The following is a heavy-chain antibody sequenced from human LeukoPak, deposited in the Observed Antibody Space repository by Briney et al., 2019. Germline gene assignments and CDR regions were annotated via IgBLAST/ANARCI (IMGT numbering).Heavy chain of an antibody. CDR2: ISSSSSYI. J-gene: IGHJ4*02. CDR1: GFTFSSYS. D-gene: IGHD2-15*01. Sequence: PGGSLRLSCAASGFTFSSYSMNWVRQAPGEGLEWVSSISSSSSYIYYADSVKGRFTISRDNAKNSLYLQMNSLRAEDTAVYYCARDLGGYCSGGSCYFGTYYFDYWGQGTLVTVSS. V-gene: IGHV3-21*01. CDR3: ARDLGGYCSGGSCYFGTYYFDY.